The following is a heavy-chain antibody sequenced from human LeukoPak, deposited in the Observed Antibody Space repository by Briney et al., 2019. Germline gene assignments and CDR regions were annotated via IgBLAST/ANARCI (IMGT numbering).Heavy chain of an antibody. CDR1: GGSISSNSYY. D-gene: IGHD2-21*02. V-gene: IGHV4-39*01. J-gene: IGHJ4*02. CDR2: IFYSGTT. Sequence: PSETLSLTCHVSGGSISSNSYYWGWIRQPPGKGLEWIGTIFYSGTTYYNPSFKSRLIMSVDTSKNQFSLKLGSVTAADTAVYYCARQDCGGDSAWDYWGQGTLVTVSS. CDR3: ARQDCGGDSAWDY.